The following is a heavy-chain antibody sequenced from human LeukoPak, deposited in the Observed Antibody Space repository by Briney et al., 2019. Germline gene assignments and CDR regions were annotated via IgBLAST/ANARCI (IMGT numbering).Heavy chain of an antibody. Sequence: PGGSLRLSCAASGFTVSNAWMSWVRQAPGKGLAWVGRIKSKSXRGTXDYAAPVQGRFTISRDESKNTLYLQMSNLKTEDIAVYXXXXEYSRSXXSWGQGTLVTVSS. CDR3: XXEYSRSXXS. J-gene: IGHJ5*01. CDR1: GFTVSNAW. V-gene: IGHV3-15*01. D-gene: IGHD6-6*01. CDR2: IKSKSXRGTX.